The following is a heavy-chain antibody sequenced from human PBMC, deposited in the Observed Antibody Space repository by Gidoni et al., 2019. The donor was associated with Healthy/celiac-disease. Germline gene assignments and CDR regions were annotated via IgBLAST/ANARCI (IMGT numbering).Heavy chain of an antibody. Sequence: QVQLQESGPGLVKPSQTLSLTCAVSGGSISSGGYSWSWIRQPPGKGLEWIGYIYYSGSTYYNPSLKSRVTISVDTSKNQFSLKLSSVTAADTAVYYCARGLRYFDWPLNFDYWGQGTLVTVSS. J-gene: IGHJ4*02. V-gene: IGHV4-30-4*07. D-gene: IGHD3-9*01. CDR2: IYYSGST. CDR3: ARGLRYFDWPLNFDY. CDR1: GGSISSGGYS.